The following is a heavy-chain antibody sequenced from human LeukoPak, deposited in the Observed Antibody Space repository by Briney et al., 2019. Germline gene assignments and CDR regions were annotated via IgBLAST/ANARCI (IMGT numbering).Heavy chain of an antibody. CDR3: ARVTTAMGYNWFDP. V-gene: IGHV1-69*05. CDR1: GGTFSSYA. D-gene: IGHD5-18*01. CDR2: IIPIFGTA. Sequence: SVKVSCKASGGTFSSYAISWVRQAPGQGLEWMGGIIPIFGTANYAQKFQGRVTITTDESTSTAYMELSSLGSEDTAVYYCARVTTAMGYNWFDPWGQGTLVTVSS. J-gene: IGHJ5*02.